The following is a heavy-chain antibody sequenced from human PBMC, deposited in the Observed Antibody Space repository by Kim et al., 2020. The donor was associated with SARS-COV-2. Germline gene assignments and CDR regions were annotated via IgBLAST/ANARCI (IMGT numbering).Heavy chain of an antibody. D-gene: IGHD2-21*02. V-gene: IGHV3-23*01. Sequence: GGSLRLSCAASGFTFSSYAMSWVRQAPGKGLEWVSAISGSGGSTYYADSVKGRFTISRDNSKNTLYLQMNSLRAEDTAVYYCAKDGGHIVVVTANDPLGYFDYWGQGTLVTVSS. CDR1: GFTFSSYA. CDR2: ISGSGGST. CDR3: AKDGGHIVVVTANDPLGYFDY. J-gene: IGHJ4*02.